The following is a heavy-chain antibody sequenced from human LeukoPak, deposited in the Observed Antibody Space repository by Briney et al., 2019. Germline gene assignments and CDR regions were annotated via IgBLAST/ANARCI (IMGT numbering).Heavy chain of an antibody. J-gene: IGHJ4*02. Sequence: SETLSLTCTVSGGSISSSSYYWGWIRQPPGKGLEWIGSIYYSGSTYYNPSLKSRVTISVDTSKNQFSLNLTSVTAADTAVYYCARLSAEGRTTIYWGQGTLVTVSS. CDR1: GGSISSSSYY. D-gene: IGHD2/OR15-2a*01. V-gene: IGHV4-39*01. CDR3: ARLSAEGRTTIY. CDR2: IYYSGST.